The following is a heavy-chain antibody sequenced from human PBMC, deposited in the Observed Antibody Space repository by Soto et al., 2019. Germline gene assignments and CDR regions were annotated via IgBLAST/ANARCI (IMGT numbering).Heavy chain of an antibody. CDR2: IPSSGGTI. D-gene: IGHD3-3*01. J-gene: IGHJ4*02. CDR1: GFTFSSFE. Sequence: EVQLVESGGGLVQPGGSLRLSCAASGFTFSSFEMNWVRQAPGKGPEWVSYIPSSGGTIYYADSVKGRFTTSRDNAMNSLFLQMYSLRADDTAIYYCARDGSGDFWSGYFTSFDYWGQGTLVTVSS. CDR3: ARDGSGDFWSGYFTSFDY. V-gene: IGHV3-48*03.